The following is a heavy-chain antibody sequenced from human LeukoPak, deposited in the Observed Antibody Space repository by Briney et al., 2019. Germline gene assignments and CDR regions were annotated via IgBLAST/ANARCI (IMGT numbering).Heavy chain of an antibody. D-gene: IGHD2-2*02. CDR2: VNPDSGGT. J-gene: IGHJ6*02. Sequence: GASVKVSCKASGGTLINYAISWVRQAPGQGLEWMGRVNPDSGGTDYAQKFQGRVTMTRDTSIGTAYMELNRLRSDDTAVYFCARGEVVPAAISYYYYGVAVWGQGTTVTVSS. V-gene: IGHV1-2*06. CDR3: ARGEVVPAAISYYYYGVAV. CDR1: GGTLINYA.